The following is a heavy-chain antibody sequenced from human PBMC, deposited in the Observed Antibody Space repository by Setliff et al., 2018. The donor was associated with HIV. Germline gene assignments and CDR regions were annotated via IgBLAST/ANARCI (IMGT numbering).Heavy chain of an antibody. CDR3: AREKGITMIVVVILNAFDI. J-gene: IGHJ3*02. CDR2: IYYSGST. D-gene: IGHD3-22*01. CDR1: GGSISSSNW. V-gene: IGHV4-4*02. Sequence: PSETLSLTCGVSGGSISSSNWWSWVRQPPGKGLEWIGEIYYSGSTDYNPSLKSRVTISVDTSKNQFSLKLSSVTAADTAVYYCAREKGITMIVVVILNAFDIWGQGTMVTVSS.